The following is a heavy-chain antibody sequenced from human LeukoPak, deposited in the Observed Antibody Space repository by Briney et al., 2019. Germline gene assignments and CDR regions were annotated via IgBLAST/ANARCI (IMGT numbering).Heavy chain of an antibody. D-gene: IGHD2/OR15-2a*01. CDR3: ARESSSMASHSFDY. CDR1: GFTFDAYA. Sequence: PGGSLRLSCAASGFTFDAYAMYWVRQAPGKGLEWVSLISADGGGTYYADSVKGRFTISRDNSKNSLYLQMNSLRDEDTAVYYCARESSSMASHSFDYWGQGTLVTVSP. V-gene: IGHV3-43*02. J-gene: IGHJ4*02. CDR2: ISADGGGT.